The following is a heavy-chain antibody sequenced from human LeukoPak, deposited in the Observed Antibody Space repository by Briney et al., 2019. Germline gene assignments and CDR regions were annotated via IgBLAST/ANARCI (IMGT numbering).Heavy chain of an antibody. V-gene: IGHV3-7*01. CDR3: ARGRYYFDS. Sequence: GGSLRLSCAASGFTFSSYWMTWVRQGPGKGLEWVANIKGDGSQTYYMDSVKGRFTISRDNAKNTLYLQMNSLRAEDTAVYYCARGRYYFDSWGQGTLVTVSS. J-gene: IGHJ4*02. CDR1: GFTFSSYW. CDR2: IKGDGSQT.